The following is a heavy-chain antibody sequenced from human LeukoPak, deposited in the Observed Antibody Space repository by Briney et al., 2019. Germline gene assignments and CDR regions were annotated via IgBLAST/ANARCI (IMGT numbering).Heavy chain of an antibody. CDR2: ISYDGSNK. V-gene: IGHV3-30*18. Sequence: GGSLRLSCAASGFTFSSYGMHWVRQAPGKGLEWVAVISYDGSNKYYADSVKGRFTISRDNSKNTLYLQMNSLRAEDTAVYYCANKGRYPSEVPAAKDAFDIWGQGTMVTVSS. CDR1: GFTFSSYG. CDR3: ANKGRYPSEVPAAKDAFDI. D-gene: IGHD2-2*01. J-gene: IGHJ3*02.